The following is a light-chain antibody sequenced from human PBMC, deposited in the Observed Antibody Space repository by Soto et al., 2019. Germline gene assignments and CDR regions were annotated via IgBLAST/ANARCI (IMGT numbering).Light chain of an antibody. V-gene: IGKV1-8*01. Sequence: VRMSQSPSALSAYTRDRVTITCRASQGISSYLAWYQQKPGKAPKLLIYAASTLQSGVPSRFSGSGSGTDFTLTISSLQSEDFAVYYCQQYSNWPSWTFGQGTNVDI. CDR1: QGISSY. CDR2: AAS. J-gene: IGKJ1*01. CDR3: QQYSNWPSWT.